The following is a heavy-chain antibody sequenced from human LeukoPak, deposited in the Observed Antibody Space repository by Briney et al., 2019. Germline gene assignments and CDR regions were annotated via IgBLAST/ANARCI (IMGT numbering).Heavy chain of an antibody. Sequence: PSGTLSLTCAVSGGSISSNKWWSWVRQPPGKGLEWIGEIYHSGSTNYNPSLKSQVTISVDKSKNQFSLKLSSVTAADTAVYYCARLQPSYYYYYYMDVWGKGTTVTISS. D-gene: IGHD2-2*01. J-gene: IGHJ6*03. CDR3: ARLQPSYYYYYYMDV. CDR1: GGSISSNKW. CDR2: IYHSGST. V-gene: IGHV4-4*02.